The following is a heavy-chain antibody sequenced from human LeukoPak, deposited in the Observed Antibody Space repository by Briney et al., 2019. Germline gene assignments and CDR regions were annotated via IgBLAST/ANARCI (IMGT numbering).Heavy chain of an antibody. V-gene: IGHV1-2*06. D-gene: IGHD5-12*01. CDR3: ARVEARSSDDSGYSF. Sequence: GASVKVSCKASGYSFTSFYVHWVRQAPGQGPEWMGRINPNNGGTNYARQFQGRVTLTRDTSINTAYMDLTRLTSDDTAVYYCARVEARSSDDSGYSFWGQGTLVTVSS. J-gene: IGHJ4*02. CDR2: INPNNGGT. CDR1: GYSFTSFY.